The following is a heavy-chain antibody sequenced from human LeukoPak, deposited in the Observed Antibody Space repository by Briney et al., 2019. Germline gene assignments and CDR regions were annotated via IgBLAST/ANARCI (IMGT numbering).Heavy chain of an antibody. CDR2: IIPIFGTA. V-gene: IGHV1-69*13. D-gene: IGHD3-16*01. J-gene: IGHJ3*02. CDR3: ARERLGELFWPQAGTFDI. CDR1: GGTFSSYA. Sequence: ASVKVSCKASGGTFSSYAISWVRQAPGQGLEWMGGIIPIFGTANYAQKFQGRVTITADESTSTAYMELSSLRSEDTVVYYCARERLGELFWPQAGTFDIWGQGTMVTVSS.